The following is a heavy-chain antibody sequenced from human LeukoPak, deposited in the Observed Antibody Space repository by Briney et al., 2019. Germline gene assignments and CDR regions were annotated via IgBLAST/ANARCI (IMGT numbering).Heavy chain of an antibody. V-gene: IGHV3-21*01. Sequence: GGSLRLSCAASGFTFSSYSMNWVRQAPGKGLEWVASISSSSSYIYYADSVKGRFTISRDNAKNSLYLQMNSLRAEDTAVYYCARVSLAATNFWGQGTLVTVSS. CDR2: ISSSSSYI. J-gene: IGHJ4*02. CDR1: GFTFSSYS. D-gene: IGHD2-15*01. CDR3: ARVSLAATNF.